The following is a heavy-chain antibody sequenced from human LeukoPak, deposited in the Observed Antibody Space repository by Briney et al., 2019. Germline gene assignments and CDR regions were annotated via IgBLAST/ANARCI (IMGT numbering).Heavy chain of an antibody. CDR3: ARGGPCSGSYCGAFDI. CDR1: GYTFTGYY. V-gene: IGHV1-18*04. CDR2: ISAYNGNT. Sequence: GASVKVSCKASGYTFTGYYMHWVRQAPGQGLEWMGWISAYNGNTNYAQKLQGRVTMTTDTSTSTAYMELRSLRSDDTAVYYCARGGPCSGSYCGAFDIWGQGTMVTVSS. J-gene: IGHJ3*02. D-gene: IGHD1-26*01.